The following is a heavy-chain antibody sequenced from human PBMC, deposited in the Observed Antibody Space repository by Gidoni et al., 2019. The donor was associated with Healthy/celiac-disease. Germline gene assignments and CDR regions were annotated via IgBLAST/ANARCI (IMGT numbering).Heavy chain of an antibody. CDR2: IYSGGST. CDR1: GFTVSSNY. D-gene: IGHD1-26*01. V-gene: IGHV3-66*02. J-gene: IGHJ4*02. Sequence: EVQLVESGGGLVQPGGSLRLSCAASGFTVSSNYMGWVRQAPGKGLEWVSVIYSGGSTFYADSVKGRFTISRDNSKNTLYLQINSLRAEDTAVYYCAREWELLEYYFDYWGQGTLVTVSS. CDR3: AREWELLEYYFDY.